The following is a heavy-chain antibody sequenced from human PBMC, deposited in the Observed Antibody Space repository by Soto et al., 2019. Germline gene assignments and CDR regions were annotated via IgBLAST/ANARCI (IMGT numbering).Heavy chain of an antibody. Sequence: GGSLRLSCAASGFTFSSYGMHWVRQAPGKGLEWVAVIWYDGSNKYYADSVKGRFTISRDNSKNTLYLQMNSLRAEDTAVYYCARDRFGVDQKSAFDIWGQGTMVTVSS. CDR3: ARDRFGVDQKSAFDI. V-gene: IGHV3-33*01. CDR2: IWYDGSNK. J-gene: IGHJ3*02. CDR1: GFTFSSYG. D-gene: IGHD3-3*01.